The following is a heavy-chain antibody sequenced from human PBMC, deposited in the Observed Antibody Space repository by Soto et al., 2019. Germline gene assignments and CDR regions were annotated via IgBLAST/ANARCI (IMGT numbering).Heavy chain of an antibody. CDR2: INHSGST. V-gene: IGHV4-34*01. J-gene: IGHJ6*02. Sequence: LSLTCAVYGGSFSGYYWSWIRQPPGKGLEWIGEINHSGSTNYNPSLKSRFTISRDNAKNSLYLQMNSLRAEDTAVYYCARVGVHYYYYGMDVWGQGTTVTVSS. CDR1: GGSFSGYY. D-gene: IGHD3-10*01. CDR3: ARVGVHYYYYGMDV.